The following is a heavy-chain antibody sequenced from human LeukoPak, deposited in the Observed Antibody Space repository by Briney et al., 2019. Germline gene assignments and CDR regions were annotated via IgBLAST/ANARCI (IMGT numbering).Heavy chain of an antibody. CDR3: AREFSWSGFFDY. CDR2: IYHSGST. V-gene: IGHV4-38-2*02. CDR1: GYSISSGYY. D-gene: IGHD3-3*01. J-gene: IGHJ4*02. Sequence: PSETLSLTCTVSGYSISSGYYWGWIRQPPGKGLEWIGYIYHSGSTYYNPSLKSRVTISVDTSKNQFSLKLSSVTAADTAVYYCAREFSWSGFFDYWGQGTLVTVSS.